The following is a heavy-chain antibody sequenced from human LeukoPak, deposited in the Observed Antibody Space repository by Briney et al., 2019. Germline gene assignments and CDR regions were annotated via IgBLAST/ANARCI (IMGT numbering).Heavy chain of an antibody. CDR2: ISVYTGNT. V-gene: IGHV1-18*01. Sequence: GASVTVSCKASGYTFTSYGISWVRQAPGQGLEWMGWISVYTGNTNYAQKLQGRVTMTTDTSTSTAYMELRSLRSDDTAVYYCARDDIVVVPAALSIAFDIWGQGTMVTVSS. D-gene: IGHD2-2*01. J-gene: IGHJ3*02. CDR1: GYTFTSYG. CDR3: ARDDIVVVPAALSIAFDI.